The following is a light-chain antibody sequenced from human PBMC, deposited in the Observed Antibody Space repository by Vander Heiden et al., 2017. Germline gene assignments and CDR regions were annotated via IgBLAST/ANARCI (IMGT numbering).Light chain of an antibody. CDR1: QNIGDF. Sequence: DIQMTQSPSSLSASVGDRVTITCRTSQNIGDFLNWYQQKPGKAPKLLIYAASRLQSGVPSRFSGTGSGTDFTLTINSLQPEDFATYYCQQNYSARGFGSGTRVDIK. V-gene: IGKV1-39*01. CDR3: QQNYSARG. CDR2: AAS. J-gene: IGKJ3*01.